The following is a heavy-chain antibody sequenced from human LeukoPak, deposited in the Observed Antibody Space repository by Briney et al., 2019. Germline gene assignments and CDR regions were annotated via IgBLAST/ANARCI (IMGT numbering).Heavy chain of an antibody. V-gene: IGHV1-58*02. Sequence: ASVKVSCKASGFTFTSSAMQWVRQARGQRLEWIGWIVVGSGNTNYAQKFQERVTITRDMSTSTVYMELSSLRSGGTAVYYCAAAYSSGWYGTLDYWGQGTLVTVSS. CDR2: IVVGSGNT. CDR3: AAAYSSGWYGTLDY. D-gene: IGHD6-19*01. CDR1: GFTFTSSA. J-gene: IGHJ4*02.